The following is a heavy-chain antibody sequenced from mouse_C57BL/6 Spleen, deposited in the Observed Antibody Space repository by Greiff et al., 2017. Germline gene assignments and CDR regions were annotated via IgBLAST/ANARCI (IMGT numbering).Heavy chain of an antibody. Sequence: QVQLQQSGPELVKPGASVKISCKASGYAFSSSWMNWVKQRPGKGLEWIGRIYPGDGDTNYNGKFKGKATLTADKSSSTAYMQLSSLTSEDSAVYFCARSDPTGYFDYWGQGTTLTVSS. CDR3: ARSDPTGYFDY. V-gene: IGHV1-82*01. CDR2: IYPGDGDT. J-gene: IGHJ2*01. CDR1: GYAFSSSW.